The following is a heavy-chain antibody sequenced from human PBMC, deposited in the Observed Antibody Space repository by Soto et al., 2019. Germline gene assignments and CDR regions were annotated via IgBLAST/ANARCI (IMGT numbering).Heavy chain of an antibody. Sequence: QVQLQESGPGLVKPSETLSLTCTVSGGSISSYYWSWIRQPPGKGLEWIGYIYYSGSTNYNPSHKSRVTISVDTSKNQFSLKLSSVTAADTAVYYCARDHWHRVSAPTGGYYYYYYGMDVWGQGTTVTVSS. CDR1: GGSISSYY. J-gene: IGHJ6*02. V-gene: IGHV4-59*01. CDR3: ARDHWHRVSAPTGGYYYYYYGMDV. CDR2: IYYSGST. D-gene: IGHD1-1*01.